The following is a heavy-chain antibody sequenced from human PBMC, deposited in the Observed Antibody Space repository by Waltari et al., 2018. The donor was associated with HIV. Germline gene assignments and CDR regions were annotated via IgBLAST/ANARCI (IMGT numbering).Heavy chain of an antibody. CDR1: GGSTSSGSYS. D-gene: IGHD2-15*01. CDR2: IFTSGST. Sequence: QVQLQESGPGLVKPSQTLSLTCTVSGGSTSSGSYSWSWIRQPAGKGLEWIGRIFTSGSTNYNPSLKSRVTISVDTSKNQFSLKLSSVTAADTAVYYCARAGVVVAAIENWFDPWGQGTLVTVSS. J-gene: IGHJ5*02. V-gene: IGHV4-61*02. CDR3: ARAGVVVAAIENWFDP.